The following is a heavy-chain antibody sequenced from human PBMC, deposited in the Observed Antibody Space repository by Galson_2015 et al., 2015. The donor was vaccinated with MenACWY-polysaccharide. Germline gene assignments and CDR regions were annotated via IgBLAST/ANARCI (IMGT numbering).Heavy chain of an antibody. V-gene: IGHV3-74*01. CDR1: GFTFSSYW. CDR2: ISSDGSST. J-gene: IGHJ3*02. D-gene: IGHD6-19*01. CDR3: VREGENAVAGTLDI. Sequence: SLRLSCAASGFTFSSYWMHWVRQVPGKGLVWVSRISSDGSSTSYADSVKGRFTISRDNAKNTLHLQMNSLRVEDTAVYYCVREGENAVAGTLDIWGQGTMATVSS.